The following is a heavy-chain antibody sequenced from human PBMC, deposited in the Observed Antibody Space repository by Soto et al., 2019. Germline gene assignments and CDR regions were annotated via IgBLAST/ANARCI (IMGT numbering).Heavy chain of an antibody. CDR3: ARERYSYGYDYFDY. D-gene: IGHD5-18*01. V-gene: IGHV1-69*13. CDR2: IIPIFGTA. J-gene: IGHJ4*02. CDR1: GGTFSSYA. Sequence: ASVKVSCKASGGTFSSYAISWVRQAPGQGLEWMGGIIPIFGTANYAQKFQGRVTITADESTSTAYMELSSLRSEDTAVYYCARERYSYGYDYFDYWGQGTLVTVSS.